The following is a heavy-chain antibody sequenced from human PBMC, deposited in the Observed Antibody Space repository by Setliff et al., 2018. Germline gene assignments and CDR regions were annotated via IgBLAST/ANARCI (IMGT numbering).Heavy chain of an antibody. D-gene: IGHD3-16*01. CDR3: ARDGGEY. V-gene: IGHV3-66*01. J-gene: IGHJ4*02. CDR1: GFTFKNNG. Sequence: GGSLRLSCAASGFTFKNNGMNWVRQAPGKGLERVSVFYSGGSTYYADSVKGRFTISRDNAKNTLYLQMNGLRAEDTAVYYCARDGGEYWGQGTLVTVSS. CDR2: FYSGGST.